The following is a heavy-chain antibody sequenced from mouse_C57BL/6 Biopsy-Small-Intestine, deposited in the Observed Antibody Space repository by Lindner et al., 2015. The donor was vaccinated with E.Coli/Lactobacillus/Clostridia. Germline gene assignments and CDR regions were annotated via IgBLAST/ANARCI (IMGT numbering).Heavy chain of an antibody. CDR2: IDPNGGGT. Sequence: SVKVSCKASGYTFTDHHIHWVRQAPGQGLEWMGWIDPNGGGTKFAQKFQDRVTMTRDTSTGTTYMELGGLRSDDTAVYYCARLLGSAWQKDWYFDVWGRGTLVTVS. J-gene: IGHJ1*01. D-gene: IGHD6-1*01. CDR1: GYTFTDHH. V-gene: IGHV1-84*02. CDR3: ARLLGSAWQKDWYFDV.